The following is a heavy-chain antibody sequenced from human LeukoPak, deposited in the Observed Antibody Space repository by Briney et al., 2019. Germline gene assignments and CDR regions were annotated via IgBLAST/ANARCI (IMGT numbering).Heavy chain of an antibody. J-gene: IGHJ4*02. V-gene: IGHV1-18*01. D-gene: IGHD6-19*01. Sequence: ASVKVSCRASGYTFTSYGISWVRQAPGQGLEWMGWISAYNGNTNYAQKLQGRVTMTTDTSTSTAYMELRSLRSDDTAVYYCARETIAVAGTLFDYWGQGTLVTVSS. CDR1: GYTFTSYG. CDR2: ISAYNGNT. CDR3: ARETIAVAGTLFDY.